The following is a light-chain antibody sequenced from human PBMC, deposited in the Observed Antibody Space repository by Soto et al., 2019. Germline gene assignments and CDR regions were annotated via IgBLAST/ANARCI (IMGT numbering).Light chain of an antibody. CDR3: ASSDDSLNGVV. CDR2: SNN. J-gene: IGLJ2*01. CDR1: NSNIGSNT. V-gene: IGLV1-44*01. Sequence: QSVLTQPPSASGTPGQRVSISCSGSNSNIGSNTVNWYQQVPGAAPKLLIYSNNQRPSGVPDRFSASKSATSASVAISGLQSEDEADYYCASSDDSLNGVVFGGGTKLTVL.